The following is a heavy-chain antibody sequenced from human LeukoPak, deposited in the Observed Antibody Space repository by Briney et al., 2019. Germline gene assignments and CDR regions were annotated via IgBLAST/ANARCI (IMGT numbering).Heavy chain of an antibody. CDR3: ANSTSWFDP. Sequence: PSETLSLTCAVYGGSFSGYYWSWIRQPPGKGLEWIGYIYYSGSTNYNPSLKSRVTISVDTSKNQFSLKLSSVTAADTAVYYCANSTSWFDPWGQGTLVTVSS. V-gene: IGHV4-59*01. CDR2: IYYSGST. J-gene: IGHJ5*02. CDR1: GGSFSGYY.